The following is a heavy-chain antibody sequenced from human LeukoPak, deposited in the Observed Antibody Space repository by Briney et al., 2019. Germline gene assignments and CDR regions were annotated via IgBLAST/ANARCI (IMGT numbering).Heavy chain of an antibody. CDR3: ARGGLETAVKYFFDY. J-gene: IGHJ4*02. CDR2: IYRGGST. V-gene: IGHV3-66*01. CDR1: GFTVSTNY. Sequence: GGSLRLSCTASGFTVSTNYVSWVRQAPGKGLEWVSTIYRGGSTYYADSVKGRFTISRDNSKNTVYLQINTLRVGDTAVYYCARGGLETAVKYFFDYWGQGTLITVSS. D-gene: IGHD1-1*01.